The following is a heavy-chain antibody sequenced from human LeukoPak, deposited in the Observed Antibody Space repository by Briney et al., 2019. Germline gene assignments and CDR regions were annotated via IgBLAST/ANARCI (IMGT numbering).Heavy chain of an antibody. CDR3: ARGLIAMVRGVINWFDP. Sequence: PSETLSLTCAAYGGSFSGYYWSWIRQPPGKGLEWIGEINHSGSTNYNPSLKSRVTISVDTSKNQFSLKLSSVTAADTAVYYCARGLIAMVRGVINWFDPWGQGTLVTVSS. CDR2: INHSGST. J-gene: IGHJ5*02. D-gene: IGHD3-10*01. CDR1: GGSFSGYY. V-gene: IGHV4-34*01.